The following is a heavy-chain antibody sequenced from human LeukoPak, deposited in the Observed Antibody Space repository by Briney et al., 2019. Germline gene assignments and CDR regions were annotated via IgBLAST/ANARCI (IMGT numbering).Heavy chain of an antibody. CDR3: AKERVRGVLNY. V-gene: IGHV3-23*01. J-gene: IGHJ4*02. D-gene: IGHD3-10*02. CDR2: ISGSGGST. Sequence: GESLRLSCAASGFTFSSYAMSWVRQAPGEGLEWVSAISGSGGSTYYADSVKGRFTISRDNSKNTLYLQMNSLRAEDTAVYYCAKERVRGVLNYWGQGTLVTVSS. CDR1: GFTFSSYA.